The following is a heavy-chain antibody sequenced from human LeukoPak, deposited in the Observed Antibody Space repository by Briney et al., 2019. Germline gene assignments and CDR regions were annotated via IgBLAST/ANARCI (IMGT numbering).Heavy chain of an antibody. V-gene: IGHV4-61*02. CDR1: GGSISSGSYY. D-gene: IGHD6-13*01. J-gene: IGHJ4*02. Sequence: SQTLSITCTVPGGSISSGSYYRSWIRQPAGKGLEWIGRIYTSGSTNYNPSRKSRVTISVDTSKNQFSLKLSSVTAADTAVYYCARGFRGSSRYIHWGQGTLVTVSS. CDR2: IYTSGST. CDR3: ARGFRGSSRYIH.